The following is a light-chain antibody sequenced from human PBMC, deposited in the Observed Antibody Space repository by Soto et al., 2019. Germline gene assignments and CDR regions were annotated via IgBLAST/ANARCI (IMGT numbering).Light chain of an antibody. V-gene: IGKV3-20*01. J-gene: IGKJ4*01. Sequence: EIVLTQSPDTLCLSPGERATLSCRASESVGGNNLAWYQQKPGQAPRLLILRASNRDTGIPDRFSGSQSGTDFTLPISRLEPEDFAVYYCQQYDFARTFTFGGRTKVDIK. CDR2: RAS. CDR3: QQYDFARTFT. CDR1: ESVGGNN.